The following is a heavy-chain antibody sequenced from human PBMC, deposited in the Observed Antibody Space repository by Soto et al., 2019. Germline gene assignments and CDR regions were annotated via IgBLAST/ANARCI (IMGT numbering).Heavy chain of an antibody. J-gene: IGHJ5*02. Sequence: QVQLVQSGAEVKKPGSSVKVSCKASGGTFTNFAISWVRQAPGQGLEWMGKIIPVFATADYAPKFQGRVTVTADESTNTAYLELSNLRSEDSAVYVCARDLWALSSFDPWGQGTLVTVSS. V-gene: IGHV1-69*18. CDR1: GGTFTNFA. D-gene: IGHD2-21*01. CDR2: IIPVFATA. CDR3: ARDLWALSSFDP.